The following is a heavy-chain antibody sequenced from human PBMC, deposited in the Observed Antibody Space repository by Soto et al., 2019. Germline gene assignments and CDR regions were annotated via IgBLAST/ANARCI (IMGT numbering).Heavy chain of an antibody. J-gene: IGHJ4*02. V-gene: IGHV3-33*01. CDR3: ARGASQGGEDGDYFDY. CDR2: IWYDGSNK. CDR1: GFTFSSYG. D-gene: IGHD3-16*01. Sequence: QVQLVESGGGVVQPGRSLRLSCAASGFTFSSYGMHWVRQAPGKGLEWVAVIWYDGSNKYYADSVKGRFTISRDNSKNTLYLQMNSLRAEDTAVYYCARGASQGGEDGDYFDYWGQGTLVTVSS.